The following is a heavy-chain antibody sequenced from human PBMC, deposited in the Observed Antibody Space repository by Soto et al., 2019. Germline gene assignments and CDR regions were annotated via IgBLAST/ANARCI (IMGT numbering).Heavy chain of an antibody. J-gene: IGHJ4*02. CDR1: GFTFSSYT. CDR2: INSGGGT. V-gene: IGHV3-23*01. D-gene: IGHD2-15*01. CDR3: AKGDCSGGSCYGNDD. Sequence: GGSMRLSCAASGFTFSSYTMRWVRQAPGKGLQWVSSINSGGGTYNADSVKGRFTISRDNSKNTLYLQMNSLRAEDTAVYYCAKGDCSGGSCYGNDDWGKGARVT.